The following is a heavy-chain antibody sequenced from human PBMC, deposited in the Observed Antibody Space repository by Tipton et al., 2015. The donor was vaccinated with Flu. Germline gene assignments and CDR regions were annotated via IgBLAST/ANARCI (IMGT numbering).Heavy chain of an antibody. J-gene: IGHJ4*02. CDR1: GFTFSSYA. CDR2: ISGSGGST. CDR3: AGGVVIRRGLDY. D-gene: IGHD3-3*01. Sequence: GSLRLPCAASGFTFSSYAMSWVRQAPGKGLEWVSAISGSGGSTYYADSVKGRFTISRDNSKNTLYLQMNSLRAEDTAVYYCAGGVVIRRGLDYWGQGTLVTVSS. V-gene: IGHV3-23*01.